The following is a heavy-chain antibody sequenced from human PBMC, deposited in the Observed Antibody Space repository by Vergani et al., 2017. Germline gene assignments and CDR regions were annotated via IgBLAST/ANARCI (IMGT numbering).Heavy chain of an antibody. D-gene: IGHD4-17*01. CDR2: ISYDGSNK. CDR3: ARDRRSSSTTVTSDFDY. Sequence: QVQLVESGGGVVQPGRSLRLSCAASGFTFSSYAMHWVRQAPGKGLEWVAVISYDGSNKYYADSVKGRFTISRDNSKNTLYLQMNSLRAEDTAVYYCARDRRSSSTTVTSDFDYWGQGTLVTVSS. CDR1: GFTFSSYA. V-gene: IGHV3-30-3*01. J-gene: IGHJ4*02.